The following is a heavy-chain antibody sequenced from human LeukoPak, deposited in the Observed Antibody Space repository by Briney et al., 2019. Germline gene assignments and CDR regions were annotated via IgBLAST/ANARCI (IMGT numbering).Heavy chain of an antibody. CDR2: IYSSGNT. CDR3: ARSYPKSSGWYSFDP. CDR1: GGSMSGYY. Sequence: LETLCLTCTDSGGSMSGYYWSWIRQPPGKGLEWIGYIYSSGNTNYKPSLKSRLTISVDTSKNQFSLQLSSVTAADTAVYYCARSYPKSSGWYSFDPWGQGSLVTVSS. D-gene: IGHD6-19*01. V-gene: IGHV4-59*01. J-gene: IGHJ5*02.